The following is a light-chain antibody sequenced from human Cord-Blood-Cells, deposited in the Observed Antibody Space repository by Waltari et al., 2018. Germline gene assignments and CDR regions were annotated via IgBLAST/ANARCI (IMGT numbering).Light chain of an antibody. CDR3: QQRSNWPPIT. CDR1: QSVSSY. CDR2: DAS. V-gene: IGKV3-11*01. J-gene: IGKJ5*01. Sequence: EIVLTQSPATLSLSPGERATLSCRASQSVSSYLAWYQQKPGQAPRLLIYDASNRATGIPARFSGSGSGTDFTRTISCLEPEDFAVYYCQQRSNWPPITFGQGTRLEIK.